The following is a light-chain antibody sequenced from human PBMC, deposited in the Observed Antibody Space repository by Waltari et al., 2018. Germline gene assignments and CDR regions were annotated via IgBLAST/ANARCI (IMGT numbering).Light chain of an antibody. V-gene: IGKV3-11*01. CDR3: QQRSKSFT. CDR2: DAS. Sequence: EIVLKQSPATLSLSPGDRATLSCRASQSISSYLAWYQQKPGQAPRLLIYDASTRATGIPARFSGSGSVTDFTLTISSLEPEDFAIYYCQQRSKSFTFGPGTKVVIK. J-gene: IGKJ3*01. CDR1: QSISSY.